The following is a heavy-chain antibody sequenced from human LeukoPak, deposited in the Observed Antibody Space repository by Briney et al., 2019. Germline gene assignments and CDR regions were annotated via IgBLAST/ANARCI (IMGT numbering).Heavy chain of an antibody. CDR1: GFTLSSYW. CDR3: ARGYSSGLHFDY. D-gene: IGHD6-19*01. Sequence: QSGGSLRLSCAASGFTLSSYWMHWVRQVPGKGLVWVSRIKSDGSDTRYADSVKGRFTISRDNAKNTLYPQMNSLRAEDTAVYYCARGYSSGLHFDYWGQGTLVTVSS. J-gene: IGHJ4*02. CDR2: IKSDGSDT. V-gene: IGHV3-74*01.